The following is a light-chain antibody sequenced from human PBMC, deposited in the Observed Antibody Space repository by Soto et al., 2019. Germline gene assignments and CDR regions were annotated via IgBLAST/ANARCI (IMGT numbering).Light chain of an antibody. J-gene: IGKJ5*01. CDR2: GAS. CDR3: QQYNNWPPIT. Sequence: EIVLTQPPGNLPLSPGERATLSCAASQSVSSTFLAWYQQKPGQAPRLLIYGASTRATGIPARFSGSGSGTEFTLTISSLQSEDFAIYYCQQYNNWPPITFGQGTRLEIK. V-gene: IGKV3-15*01. CDR1: QSVSST.